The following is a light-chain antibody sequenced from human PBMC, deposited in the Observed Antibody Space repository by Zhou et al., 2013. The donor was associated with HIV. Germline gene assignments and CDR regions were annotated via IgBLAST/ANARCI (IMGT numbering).Light chain of an antibody. J-gene: IGKJ4*01. CDR3: QQRTNWLT. Sequence: EIVMTQSPATLSVSPGEGATLSCRASQSVNSYLAWYQQKPGQIPRLLIYDASNRATGISARFSGSGSGTDFTLTISSLEPEDSAVYYCQQRTNWLTFGGGTKGGD. V-gene: IGKV3-11*01. CDR1: QSVNSY. CDR2: DAS.